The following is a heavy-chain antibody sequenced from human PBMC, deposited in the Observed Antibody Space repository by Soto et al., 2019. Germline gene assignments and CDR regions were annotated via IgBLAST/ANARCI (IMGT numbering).Heavy chain of an antibody. CDR2: ISGSGGST. Sequence: GGSLRLSCVASGFTFSRYAMTWVRQAPGKGLEWVSAISGSGGSTFYADSVKGRFTISRDNSKSTLFLQMSSLRAEDTALYYCAKDRDSSAWFEYYYMDVWGKGTTVTVSS. V-gene: IGHV3-23*01. J-gene: IGHJ6*03. D-gene: IGHD6-19*01. CDR1: GFTFSRYA. CDR3: AKDRDSSAWFEYYYMDV.